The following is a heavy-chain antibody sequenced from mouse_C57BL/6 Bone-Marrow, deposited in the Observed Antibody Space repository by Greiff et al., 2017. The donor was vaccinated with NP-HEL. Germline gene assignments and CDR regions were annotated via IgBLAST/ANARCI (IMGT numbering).Heavy chain of an antibody. V-gene: IGHV1-64*01. J-gene: IGHJ3*01. Sequence: QVQLQQPGAELVKPGASVKLSCKASGYTFTSYWMHWVKQRPGQGLEWIGMIHPNSGSTNYNEKFKSKATLTVDKSSSTAYMQLSSLTSEDSAVYYCARRKVYCGFAYWGQGTLVTVSA. D-gene: IGHD2-1*01. CDR3: ARRKVYCGFAY. CDR1: GYTFTSYW. CDR2: IHPNSGST.